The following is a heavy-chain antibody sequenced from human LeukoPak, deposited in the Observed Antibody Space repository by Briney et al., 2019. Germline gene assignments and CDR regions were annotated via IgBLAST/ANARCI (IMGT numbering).Heavy chain of an antibody. J-gene: IGHJ5*02. V-gene: IGHV4-38-2*02. D-gene: IGHD4-17*01. CDR3: ARVFSHGNYAEEFDP. CDR1: GYSISSGYY. Sequence: PSETLSLTCTVSGYSISSGYYWGWIRQPPGKGLEWIGSIYHSGSTYYNPSLKSRVTISVDTSKNQFSLKLSSVTAADTAVYYCARVFSHGNYAEEFDPWGQGTLVTVSS. CDR2: IYHSGST.